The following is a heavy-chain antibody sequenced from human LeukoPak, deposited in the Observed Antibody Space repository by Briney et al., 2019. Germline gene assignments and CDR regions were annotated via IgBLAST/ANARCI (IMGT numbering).Heavy chain of an antibody. CDR3: AKSGAVRFDY. CDR2: ISGRDGST. CDR1: GFTFSSYA. J-gene: IGHJ4*02. V-gene: IGHV3-23*01. Sequence: GGSLRLSCAASGFTFSSYAISWVRQAPGKGLEWVSSISGRDGSTYYADSVKGRFTISRDNSKNTLYLQMNSLRAEDTAVYYCAKSGAVRFDYWGQGTPVTVSS. D-gene: IGHD3-16*01.